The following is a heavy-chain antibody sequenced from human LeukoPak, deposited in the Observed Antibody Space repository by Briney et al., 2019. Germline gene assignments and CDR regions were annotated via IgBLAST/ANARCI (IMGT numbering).Heavy chain of an antibody. V-gene: IGHV3-20*04. CDR1: GFTCDDYG. Sequence: GGSLTLSCAASGFTCDDYGMSWVRPAPGKGWVWGFGINWDGGSTGYAHSVKGPFTISRDNAKNSLHLQMYSLRAEDTALYYCAREGRYSYGYFDYWGQGTLVTVSS. D-gene: IGHD5-18*01. CDR3: AREGRYSYGYFDY. CDR2: INWDGGST. J-gene: IGHJ4*02.